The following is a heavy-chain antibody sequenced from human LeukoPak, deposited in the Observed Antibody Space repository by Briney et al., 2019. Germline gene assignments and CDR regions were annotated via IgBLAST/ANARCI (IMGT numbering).Heavy chain of an antibody. Sequence: HPGGSLRLSCAASGFTFRSYSMNWVRQAPGEGLEWLSYISSGSGTIYYADSVKGRFTISRDNAKNSLYLQMNSLRAEDTAVYYCARDLAVAVDYWGQGTLVTVSS. V-gene: IGHV3-48*04. D-gene: IGHD6-19*01. CDR1: GFTFRSYS. CDR3: ARDLAVAVDY. CDR2: ISSGSGTI. J-gene: IGHJ4*02.